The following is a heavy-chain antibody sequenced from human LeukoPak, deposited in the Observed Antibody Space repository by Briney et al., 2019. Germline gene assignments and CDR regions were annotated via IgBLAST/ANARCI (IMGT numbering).Heavy chain of an antibody. CDR2: LYYTGST. V-gene: IGHV4-59*02. CDR1: GGSVSSYY. Sequence: KPSQTLSLTCTVSGGSVSSYYWSWIRQSPGKGLEWIGYLYYTGSTNYNPSLKSRVTMSADASKNEVSLKLRSVTAADTAVYYCARRPNYETSTGYLVYFDLWGRGTLVTVSS. CDR3: ARRPNYETSTGYLVYFDL. J-gene: IGHJ2*01. D-gene: IGHD3-9*01.